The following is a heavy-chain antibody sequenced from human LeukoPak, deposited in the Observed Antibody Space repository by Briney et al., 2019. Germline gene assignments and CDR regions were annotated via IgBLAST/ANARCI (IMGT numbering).Heavy chain of an antibody. CDR3: ARWDCGGDCEYDAFDI. V-gene: IGHV3-11*01. CDR2: ISSSGSTI. Sequence: PGGSLRLSCAASGFTFSDYYMSWIRQAPGKGLEWVSYISSSGSTIYYADSVKGRFTISRDNAKNSLYLQMNSLRAEDTAVYYCARWDCGGDCEYDAFDIWGQGTMVTVSS. J-gene: IGHJ3*02. D-gene: IGHD2-21*02. CDR1: GFTFSDYY.